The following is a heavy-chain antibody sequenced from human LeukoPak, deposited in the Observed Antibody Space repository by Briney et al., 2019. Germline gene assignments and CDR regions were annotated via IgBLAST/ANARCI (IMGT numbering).Heavy chain of an antibody. CDR3: ARDQPYGDYTFDY. Sequence: GGALRLSCAASGFTFSSYSMNWVRQAPGKGPEWVSSISSSSSYIYYADSVKGRFTISRDNAKNSLYLQMNSLRAEDTAVYYCARDQPYGDYTFDYWGREPWSPSPQ. D-gene: IGHD4-17*01. J-gene: IGHJ4*02. CDR1: GFTFSSYS. V-gene: IGHV3-21*01. CDR2: ISSSSSYI.